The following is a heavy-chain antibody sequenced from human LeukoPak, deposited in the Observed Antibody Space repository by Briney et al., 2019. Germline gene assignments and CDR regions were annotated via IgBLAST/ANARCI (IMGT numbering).Heavy chain of an antibody. D-gene: IGHD5-12*01. CDR3: AREGDPGSGYNYGNWLDP. V-gene: IGHV4-59*01. CDR1: GGSIKTNY. CDR2: GYYRGST. J-gene: IGHJ5*02. Sequence: SETLSLTCTVSGGSIKTNYWSWIRQPPGKGLEWIGYGYYRGSTNYNPSLKSRVTISVDASKNQFSLKLNSVTTADTAVYYCAREGDPGSGYNYGNWLDPWGQGTLVTVSS.